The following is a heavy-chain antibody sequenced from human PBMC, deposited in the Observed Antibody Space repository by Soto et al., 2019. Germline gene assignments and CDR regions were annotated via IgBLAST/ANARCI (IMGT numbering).Heavy chain of an antibody. V-gene: IGHV4-4*07. Sequence: QVQLQESGPGLVKPSETLSLTCTVSGASVNTYSWSWIRQPAGKGLEWIGRIYTSASTNYSPSLKGRLTLSVDTSKNQGSLKLTSVTAADTAIYYCAKDREEGYNFYYGMDVWGQGATVTVSS. D-gene: IGHD3-10*01. CDR1: GASVNTYS. CDR2: IYTSAST. CDR3: AKDREEGYNFYYGMDV. J-gene: IGHJ6*02.